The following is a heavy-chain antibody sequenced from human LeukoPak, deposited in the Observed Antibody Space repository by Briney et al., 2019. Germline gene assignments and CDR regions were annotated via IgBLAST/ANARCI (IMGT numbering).Heavy chain of an antibody. D-gene: IGHD3-22*01. Sequence: GGSLRLSCAASGFTFSSYSMNWVRQAPGKGLEWVSSISSSSSYIYYAGSVKGRFTISRDNAKNSLYLQMNSLRAEDTAVYYCAKEDSSGHWFDYWGQGTLVTVSS. V-gene: IGHV3-21*01. CDR1: GFTFSSYS. CDR2: ISSSSSYI. J-gene: IGHJ4*02. CDR3: AKEDSSGHWFDY.